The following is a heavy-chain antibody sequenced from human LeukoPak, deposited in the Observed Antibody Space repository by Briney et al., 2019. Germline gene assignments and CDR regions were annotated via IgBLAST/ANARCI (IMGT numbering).Heavy chain of an antibody. V-gene: IGHV4-38-2*02. CDR1: GYSISTGYY. CDR3: ARVIVLAASDL. Sequence: SETLSLTCTVSGYSISTGYYWDWIRQPPGKGLEWIGTFYHGGSTYYNPSLKSRVTISVDTSKNQFSLNLTSVTAADTAVYYCARVIVLAASDLWGQGTLVTVSS. D-gene: IGHD6-19*01. CDR2: FYHGGST. J-gene: IGHJ4*02.